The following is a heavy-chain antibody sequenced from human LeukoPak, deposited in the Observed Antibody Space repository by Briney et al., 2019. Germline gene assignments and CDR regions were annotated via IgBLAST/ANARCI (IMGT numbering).Heavy chain of an antibody. CDR3: AKSHSSSWFRGYWYFDL. D-gene: IGHD6-13*01. V-gene: IGHV3-43*02. CDR1: GFTFDDYA. Sequence: GGSLRLSCAASGFTFDDYAMHWVRQAPGKGLEWVPLISGDGGSTYYEDSVKGRFTISRDNGRNALYLQMNSLRTEDTALYYCAKSHSSSWFRGYWYFDLWGRGTLVTVSS. J-gene: IGHJ2*01. CDR2: ISGDGGST.